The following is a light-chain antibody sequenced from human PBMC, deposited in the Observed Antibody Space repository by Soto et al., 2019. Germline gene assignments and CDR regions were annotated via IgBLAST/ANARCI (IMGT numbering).Light chain of an antibody. V-gene: IGKV1-5*01. CDR3: QQYNTWPPIT. CDR1: QSISSW. CDR2: DAS. Sequence: DIQMTQSPSTLSASVVDRVTITCRASQSISSWLAWYQQKPGKAPKLLIYDASSLESGVPSRFSGSGSGTEFTLTISSLQPDDFAVYYCQQYNTWPPITFGQGTRLEIK. J-gene: IGKJ5*01.